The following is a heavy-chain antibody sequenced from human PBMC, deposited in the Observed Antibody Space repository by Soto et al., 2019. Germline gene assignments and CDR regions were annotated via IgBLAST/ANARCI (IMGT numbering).Heavy chain of an antibody. J-gene: IGHJ6*02. Sequence: SQTLSLPCAISGDSVSSNSAAWNWIRQSPSRGLEWLGRTYYRSKWYNDYAVSVKSRITINPDTSKNQFSLQLNSVTPEDTAVYYCARDRRVTIFGVFYYYGMDVWGQGTTVTVSS. CDR3: ARDRRVTIFGVFYYYGMDV. CDR2: TYYRSKWYN. D-gene: IGHD3-3*01. V-gene: IGHV6-1*01. CDR1: GDSVSSNSAA.